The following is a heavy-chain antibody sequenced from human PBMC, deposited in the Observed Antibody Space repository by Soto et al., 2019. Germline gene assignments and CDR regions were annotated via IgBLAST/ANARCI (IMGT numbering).Heavy chain of an antibody. CDR3: ARGGGYSYVGVEY. CDR1: GFTFSSYW. D-gene: IGHD5-18*01. Sequence: EVQLVESGGGLVQPGGSLRLSCAASGFTFSSYWMHWVRQAPGKGLVWVSRINSDGSSTSYADSVKGRFTISRDNAKNTLYRQMNSLRAEDTAVYYCARGGGYSYVGVEYWGQGTLVTVSS. V-gene: IGHV3-74*01. CDR2: INSDGSST. J-gene: IGHJ4*02.